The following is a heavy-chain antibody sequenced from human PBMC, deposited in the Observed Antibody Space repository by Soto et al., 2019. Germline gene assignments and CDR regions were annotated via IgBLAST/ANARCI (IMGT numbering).Heavy chain of an antibody. J-gene: IGHJ6*02. V-gene: IGHV4-59*08. CDR1: GGSINLYY. D-gene: IGHD2-15*01. CDR3: APLSVSLSGPYGIHV. CDR2: VYYSGST. Sequence: TSETLSLTCTVSGGSINLYYWSWIRQSPGKGLEWIGYVYYSGSTTYNPSLKSRVTISLDTSKNQFSLRLSSVTASDTAVYYCAPLSVSLSGPYGIHVWGQGTTVTVSS.